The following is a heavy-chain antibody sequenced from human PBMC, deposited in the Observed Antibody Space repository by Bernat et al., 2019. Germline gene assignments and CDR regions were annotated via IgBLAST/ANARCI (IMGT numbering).Heavy chain of an antibody. Sequence: QVQLVQSGAEVKKPGASVKVSCKASGYTFTSYGISWVRQAPGQGLEWMGWISAYNGNTNYAQKLQGRVTMTTDTSTSTAYMELRSLRSDDTAVYYCARVGPLDIVVVVAATLDYWGQGTLVTVSS. CDR1: GYTFTSYG. CDR3: ARVGPLDIVVVVAATLDY. D-gene: IGHD2-15*01. V-gene: IGHV1-18*04. J-gene: IGHJ4*02. CDR2: ISAYNGNT.